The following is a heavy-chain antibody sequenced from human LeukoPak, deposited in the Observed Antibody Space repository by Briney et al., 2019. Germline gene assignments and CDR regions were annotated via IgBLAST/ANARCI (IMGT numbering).Heavy chain of an antibody. CDR3: ARAAPYYYDSSGYSPGDY. CDR1: GGTFSSYA. Sequence: ASVKVSCKASGGTFSSYAISWVRRAPGQGLEWMGRIIPILGIANYAQKFQGRVTITADKSTSTAYMELSSLRSEDTAVYYCARAAPYYYDSSGYSPGDYWGQGTLVTVSS. D-gene: IGHD3-22*01. V-gene: IGHV1-69*04. CDR2: IIPILGIA. J-gene: IGHJ4*02.